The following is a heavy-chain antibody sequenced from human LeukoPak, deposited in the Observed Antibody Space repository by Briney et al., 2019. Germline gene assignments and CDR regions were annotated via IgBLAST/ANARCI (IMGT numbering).Heavy chain of an antibody. J-gene: IGHJ4*02. V-gene: IGHV3-23*01. D-gene: IGHD3-22*01. CDR2: ISDSGGST. Sequence: WGPLSLYCPVSGITLSNYGMSWVRQAPGKGLEWVADISDSGGSTNYADTVKGRFTMSRDSTKNPLYLQMTSLRAEDTAVYFCAKLVVVIRVILVGFHKEAYYFDSWGQGALVTVSS. CDR3: AKLVVVIRVILVGFHKEAYYFDS. CDR1: GITLSNYG.